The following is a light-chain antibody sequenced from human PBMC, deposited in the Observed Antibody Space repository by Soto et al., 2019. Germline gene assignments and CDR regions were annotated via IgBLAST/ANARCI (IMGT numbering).Light chain of an antibody. CDR3: QQYDNLPSIS. CDR1: QDINNY. V-gene: IGKV1-33*01. CDR2: DAS. Sequence: DIQMTQSPSSLSASVGDRVTITCQASQDINNYLNWYQQKPGKAHKLLIYDASNLEAGVPSRFSGSGSGTDFTFTISSLQPEDIATYYCQQYDNLPSISFGQGTRL. J-gene: IGKJ5*01.